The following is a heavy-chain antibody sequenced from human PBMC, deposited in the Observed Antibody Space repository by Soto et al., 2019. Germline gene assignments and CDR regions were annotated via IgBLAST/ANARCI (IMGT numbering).Heavy chain of an antibody. CDR2: ISAYNGNT. CDR3: ARDRSSITMIVVVITPDAFDI. V-gene: IGHV1-18*01. D-gene: IGHD3-22*01. Sequence: ASVKVSCKASGYTFTSYGISWVRQAPGQGLEWMGWISAYNGNTNYAQKLQGRVTMTTDTSTSTAYMELRSLRSDDTAVYYCARDRSSITMIVVVITPDAFDIRGQGTMVTVSS. J-gene: IGHJ3*02. CDR1: GYTFTSYG.